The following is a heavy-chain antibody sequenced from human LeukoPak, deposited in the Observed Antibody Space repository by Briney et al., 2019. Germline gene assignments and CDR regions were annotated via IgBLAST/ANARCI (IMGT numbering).Heavy chain of an antibody. CDR1: GFTFDDYG. CDR2: INWNGGST. V-gene: IGHV3-20*04. D-gene: IGHD2-15*01. J-gene: IGHJ4*02. CDR3: ARDEKDGPLWY. Sequence: GGSLRLSCAASGFTFDDYGMSWVRQAPGKGLEWVSGINWNGGSTGYADSVKGRFTISRDNARNFVYLQVNSLRAEDTAIYYCARDEKDGPLWYWGQGILVFVSS.